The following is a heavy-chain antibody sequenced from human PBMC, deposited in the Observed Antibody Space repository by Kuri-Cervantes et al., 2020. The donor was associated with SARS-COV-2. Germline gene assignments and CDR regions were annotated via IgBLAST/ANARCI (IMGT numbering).Heavy chain of an antibody. CDR3: ARGPVNYDFWSGYYHL. Sequence: ASVKVSCKASGYTFTSYYMHWVRQAPGQGLEWMGIINPSGGSTSYAQKFQGRVTMTRDTSTSTVYMELRSLRSDDTAVYYCARGPVNYDFWSGYYHLWGQGTLVPVSS. D-gene: IGHD3-3*01. CDR2: INPSGGST. CDR1: GYTFTSYY. J-gene: IGHJ5*02. V-gene: IGHV1-46*01.